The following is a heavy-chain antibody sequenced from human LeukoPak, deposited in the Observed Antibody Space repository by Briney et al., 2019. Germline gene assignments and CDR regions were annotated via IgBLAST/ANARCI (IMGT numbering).Heavy chain of an antibody. CDR2: IYTSGST. CDR1: RGSISIGIYY. V-gene: IGHV4-61*02. D-gene: IGHD5-12*01. CDR3: ARGGGYDYLTSYYYYMDV. J-gene: IGHJ6*03. Sequence: SEALSLTCIVSRGSISIGIYYWSWIRQPAGKGLEWIGRIYTSGSTNYNPSLKSRVTISVDTSKNQFSLKLSLVTAADTAVYYCARGGGYDYLTSYYYYMDVWGKGTMVTISS.